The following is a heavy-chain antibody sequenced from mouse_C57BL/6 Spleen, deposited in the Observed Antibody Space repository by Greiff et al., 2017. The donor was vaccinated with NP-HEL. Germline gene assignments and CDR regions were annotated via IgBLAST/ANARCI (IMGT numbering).Heavy chain of an antibody. J-gene: IGHJ4*01. CDR1: GYSFTGYF. CDR2: INPYNGDT. D-gene: IGHD2-3*01. Sequence: EVKLVESGPELVKPGASVKISCKASGYSFTGYFMNWVKQSHGKSLEWIGRINPYNGDTFYNQKFKGKATLTVDKSSSTAHMELLSLTSEDFAVYYCARDDGLLRWAMDYWGQGTSVTVSS. V-gene: IGHV1-37*01. CDR3: ARDDGLLRWAMDY.